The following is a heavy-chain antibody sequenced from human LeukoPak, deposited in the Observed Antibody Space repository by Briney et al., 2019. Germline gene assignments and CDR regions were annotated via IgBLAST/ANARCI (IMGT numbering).Heavy chain of an antibody. CDR2: IYSGGST. V-gene: IGHV3-66*01. Sequence: PGGSLRLSCAASGFTVSSNYMSWVRQAPGKGLEWVSVIYSGGSTYYADSVKGRFTISRDNSKNTLYLQMNSLRAEDTAVYYCARGPILNDCSSTSCYILDYWGQGTLVTVSS. CDR1: GFTVSSNY. D-gene: IGHD2-2*02. CDR3: ARGPILNDCSSTSCYILDY. J-gene: IGHJ4*02.